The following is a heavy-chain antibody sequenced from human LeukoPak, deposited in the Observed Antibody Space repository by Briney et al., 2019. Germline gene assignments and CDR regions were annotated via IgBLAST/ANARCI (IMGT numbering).Heavy chain of an antibody. J-gene: IGHJ5*02. Sequence: GASVKVSCKASGGTFSSYAISWLRQAPGQGLEWMGGIIPIFGTANYAQKFQGRVTITTDESTSTAYMELSSLRSEDTAVYYCARSGSGYPNWFDPWGQGTLVTVSS. CDR2: IIPIFGTA. CDR1: GGTFSSYA. D-gene: IGHD3-3*01. V-gene: IGHV1-69*05. CDR3: ARSGSGYPNWFDP.